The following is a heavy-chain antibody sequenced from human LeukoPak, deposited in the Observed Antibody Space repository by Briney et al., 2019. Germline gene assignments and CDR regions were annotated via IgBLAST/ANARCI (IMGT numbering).Heavy chain of an antibody. CDR1: GFTFNNYA. CDR3: AKAPVTTCSGAYCYPFDY. V-gene: IGHV3-23*01. CDR2: ISGAGFHT. Sequence: GGSLRLSCEASGFTFNNYAMSWVRQAPGKGLEWVSAISGAGFHTYYPDSVKGRFTISRDNSKNIVSLQINGLRAEDTAVYYCAKAPVTTCSGAYCYPFDYWGQGTLVTVSS. J-gene: IGHJ4*02. D-gene: IGHD2-21*01.